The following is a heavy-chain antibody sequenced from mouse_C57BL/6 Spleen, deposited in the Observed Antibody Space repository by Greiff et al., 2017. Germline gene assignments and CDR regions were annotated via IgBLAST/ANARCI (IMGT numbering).Heavy chain of an antibody. D-gene: IGHD1-1*01. CDR1: GYTFTSYW. Sequence: QVQLQQPGAELVRPGTSVKLSCKASGYTFTSYWMHWVKQRPGQGLEWIGVIDPSDSYTNYNQKFKGKATLTVDTSSSTAYMQLSSLTSEDAAVYYCAREDYYGSIWFAYWGQGTLVTVSA. CDR3: AREDYYGSIWFAY. V-gene: IGHV1-59*01. J-gene: IGHJ3*01. CDR2: IDPSDSYT.